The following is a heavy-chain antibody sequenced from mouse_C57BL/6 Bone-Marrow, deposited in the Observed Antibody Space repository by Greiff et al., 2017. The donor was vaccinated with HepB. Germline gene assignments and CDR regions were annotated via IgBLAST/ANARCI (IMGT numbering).Heavy chain of an antibody. Sequence: QVQLQQPGAELVKPGASVKMSCKASGYTFTSYWITWVKQRPGQGLEWIGDIYPGSGSTNYNEKFKSKATLTVDTSSSTAYMQLSSLTSEDSAVYYCASGDYYGSSIYAMDYWGQGTSVTVSS. CDR2: IYPGSGST. J-gene: IGHJ4*01. D-gene: IGHD1-1*01. CDR1: GYTFTSYW. V-gene: IGHV1-55*01. CDR3: ASGDYYGSSIYAMDY.